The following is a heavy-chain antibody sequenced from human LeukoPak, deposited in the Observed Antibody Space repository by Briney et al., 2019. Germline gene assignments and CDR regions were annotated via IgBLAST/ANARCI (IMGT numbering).Heavy chain of an antibody. J-gene: IGHJ4*02. CDR3: VRDRGVEVADVL. CDR1: GFTVRSNY. V-gene: IGHV3-53*01. Sequence: PGGPLRLSCAASGFTVRSNYMNWVRQAPGKGLEWVSVIYTGGGTYYADSVKGRFTISRDNSKNTLYLQMNSLRAEDTAVYYCVRDRGVEVADVLWGQGTLVTVSS. CDR2: IYTGGGT. D-gene: IGHD6-19*01.